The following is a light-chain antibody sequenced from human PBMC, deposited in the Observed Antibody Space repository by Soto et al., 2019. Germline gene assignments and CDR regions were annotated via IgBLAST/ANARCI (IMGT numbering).Light chain of an antibody. V-gene: IGKV3-20*01. Sequence: EMVLTQSPGTLSLSPGEGATLSCRASQSIRARYLAWYQQRPGQAPRLLIHGANSRASGIPDRFSGGGSGTDFTLTISTVEPDDFAVYYCQHYGTSSSTFGQGTKLEIK. J-gene: IGKJ2*01. CDR3: QHYGTSSST. CDR2: GAN. CDR1: QSIRARY.